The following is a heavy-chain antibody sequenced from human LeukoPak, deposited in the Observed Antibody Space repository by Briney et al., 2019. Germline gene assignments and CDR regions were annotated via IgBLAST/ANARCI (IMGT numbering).Heavy chain of an antibody. CDR1: RFTFANYY. CDR3: ARAGTNGGNKVFDN. CDR2: IDAHSGTK. Sequence: PGGSLKLSCAAARFTFANYYIIWVRQAPGKGLEWVATIDAHSGTKYYADSVQDRFSISRDNAKKSLFLQMNSLTAEDTAAYYGARAGTNGGNKVFDNWG. D-gene: IGHD2-8*01. V-gene: IGHV3-11*01. J-gene: IGHJ3*02.